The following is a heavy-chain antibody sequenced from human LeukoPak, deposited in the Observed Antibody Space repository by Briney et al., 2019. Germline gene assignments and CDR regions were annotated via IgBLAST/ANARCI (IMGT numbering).Heavy chain of an antibody. V-gene: IGHV3-30*18. Sequence: GGSLSLYCAASGFTFSSYGMHWVRQAPGKGLEWVAVISYDGSNKYYADSVKGRFTISRDNSKNTLYLQMNSLRAEDTAVYYCAKDLGGQWLYYYYGMDVWGQASTLSVSS. D-gene: IGHD6-19*01. CDR3: AKDLGGQWLYYYYGMDV. J-gene: IGHJ6*02. CDR1: GFTFSSYG. CDR2: ISYDGSNK.